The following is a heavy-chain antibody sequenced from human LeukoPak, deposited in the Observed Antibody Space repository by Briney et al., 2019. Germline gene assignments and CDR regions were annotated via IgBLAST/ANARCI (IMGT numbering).Heavy chain of an antibody. Sequence: GASVKVSCKAPGGTFSSYAISWVRQAPGQGLEWMGRIIPIFGTANYAQKFQGRVTITTDESTSTAYMELSSLRSEDTAVYYCAREGSLSQNFDYWGQGTLVTVSS. V-gene: IGHV1-69*05. J-gene: IGHJ4*02. CDR2: IIPIFGTA. D-gene: IGHD1-26*01. CDR1: GGTFSSYA. CDR3: AREGSLSQNFDY.